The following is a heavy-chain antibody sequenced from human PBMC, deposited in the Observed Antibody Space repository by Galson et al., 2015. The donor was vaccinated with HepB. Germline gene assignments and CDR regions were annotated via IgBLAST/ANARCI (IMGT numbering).Heavy chain of an antibody. Sequence: SVKVSCKASGYTFTSYAMHWVRQAPGQRLEWMGWINAGNGNTKYSQKFQGRVTITRDTSASTAYMELSSLRSEDTAVYYCARDLGAFGVGGMDVWGQGTTVTVSS. CDR3: ARDLGAFGVGGMDV. V-gene: IGHV1-3*01. J-gene: IGHJ6*02. CDR2: INAGNGNT. CDR1: GYTFTSYA. D-gene: IGHD3-3*01.